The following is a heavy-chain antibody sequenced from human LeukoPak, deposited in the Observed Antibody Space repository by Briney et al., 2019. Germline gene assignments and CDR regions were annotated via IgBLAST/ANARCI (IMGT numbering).Heavy chain of an antibody. CDR2: ISSSSNNI. CDR1: GFTFSDYY. CDR3: ARAAGWFDP. V-gene: IGHV3-11*01. Sequence: GSLRLSCAASGFTFSDYYMTWIRQAPGKGLEWVSYISSSSNNIHYANSVRGGFTISRENAKNSVYMQMNSLRAEDTAIYYCARAAGWFDPWGQGTLVTVSS. J-gene: IGHJ5*02.